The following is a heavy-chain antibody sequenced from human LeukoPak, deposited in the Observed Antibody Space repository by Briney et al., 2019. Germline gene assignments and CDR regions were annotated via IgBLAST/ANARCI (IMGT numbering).Heavy chain of an antibody. CDR2: MNPNSGNT. CDR1: GYTFTSYD. J-gene: IGHJ3*02. Sequence: GASVKVSCKASGYTFTSYDINWVRQATGQGLEWMGWMNPNSGNTGYAQKFQGRVTMTRNTSISTAYMELSSLRSEDTAVYYCARGYYDILTGYWNAFDIWGQGTMVTVSS. V-gene: IGHV1-8*01. D-gene: IGHD3-9*01. CDR3: ARGYYDILTGYWNAFDI.